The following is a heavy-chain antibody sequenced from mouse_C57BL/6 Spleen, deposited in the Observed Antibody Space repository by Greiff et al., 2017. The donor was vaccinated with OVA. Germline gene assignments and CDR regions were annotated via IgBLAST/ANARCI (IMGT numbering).Heavy chain of an antibody. D-gene: IGHD2-4*01. V-gene: IGHV14-2*01. CDR2: IDPEDGET. Sequence: EVKLEESGAELVKPGASVKLSCTASGFNIKDYYMHWVKQRTEQGLEWIGRIDPEDGETKYAPKFQGKATITADTSSNTAYLQLSSLTSEDTAVYYCATYYDRGSWFAYWGQGTTLTVSS. CDR3: ATYYDRGSWFAY. CDR1: GFNIKDYY. J-gene: IGHJ2*01.